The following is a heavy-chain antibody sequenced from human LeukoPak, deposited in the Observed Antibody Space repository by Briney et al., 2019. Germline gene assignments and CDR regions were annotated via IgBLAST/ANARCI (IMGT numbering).Heavy chain of an antibody. V-gene: IGHV3-21*01. D-gene: IGHD4-23*01. Sequence: GGSLRLSCAASGFTFCSYSMNWVRQAPGKGMEWVSSISSSSSYIYYADSVKGRFTISRDNAKNSLYLQMNSLRAEDTALYYCARAPVVTPNWFDPWGQGTLVTVSS. J-gene: IGHJ5*02. CDR1: GFTFCSYS. CDR2: ISSSSSYI. CDR3: ARAPVVTPNWFDP.